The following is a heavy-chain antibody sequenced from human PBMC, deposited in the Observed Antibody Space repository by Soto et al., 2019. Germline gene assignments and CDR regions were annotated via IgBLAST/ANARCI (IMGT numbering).Heavy chain of an antibody. CDR3: ARASGYSYGLNYFDY. CDR2: INAGNGNT. Sequence: QVQLVQSGAEEKKPGASVEVSCKASGYTFTSYAMHWVRQAPGQRLEWMGWINAGNGNTKYSQKFQGRVTITRDTSASTAYMELSSLRSEDTAVYYCARASGYSYGLNYFDYWGQGTLVTVSS. CDR1: GYTFTSYA. V-gene: IGHV1-3*05. J-gene: IGHJ4*02. D-gene: IGHD5-18*01.